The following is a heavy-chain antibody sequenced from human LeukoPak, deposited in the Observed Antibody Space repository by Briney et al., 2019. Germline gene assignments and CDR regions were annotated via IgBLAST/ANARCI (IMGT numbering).Heavy chain of an antibody. D-gene: IGHD6-19*01. Sequence: PGGSLRLSCAASGFTFSSYGMSWVRQAPGKGLEWVSAISGSGGSTYYADSVKGRFTISRDNSKNTLYLQMNSLRAEDTAVYYCAKGSAVAVYYFDYWGQGTMVTVSS. J-gene: IGHJ4*02. V-gene: IGHV3-23*01. CDR2: ISGSGGST. CDR3: AKGSAVAVYYFDY. CDR1: GFTFSSYG.